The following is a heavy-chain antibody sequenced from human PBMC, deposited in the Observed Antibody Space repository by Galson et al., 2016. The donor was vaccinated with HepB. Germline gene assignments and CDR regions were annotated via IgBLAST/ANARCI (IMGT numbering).Heavy chain of an antibody. J-gene: IGHJ6*02. CDR2: ISYDGSIK. D-gene: IGHD3-3*01. CDR1: GFTFSRHG. CDR3: AKDIQSDFWSGFEPDYYYGMDV. Sequence: SLRLSCAASGFTFSRHGMHWVRQAPGKGLEWVAVISYDGSIKYYVDSVKGRFTISRDNSKNTLYPQMNTLRVEDTAVYYCAKDIQSDFWSGFEPDYYYGMDVWGQGTTVTVS. V-gene: IGHV3-30*18.